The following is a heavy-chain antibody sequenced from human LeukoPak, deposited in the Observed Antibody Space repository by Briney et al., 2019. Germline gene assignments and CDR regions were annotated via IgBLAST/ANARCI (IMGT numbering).Heavy chain of an antibody. V-gene: IGHV3-49*04. CDR3: TRLGSYCDFWIHF. CDR1: GFTFRDYA. D-gene: IGHD3-3*01. J-gene: IGHJ4*02. Sequence: PGGSLRLSCATSGFTFRDYAMNWVRQAPGKGLEWVGVMRSKDYGGTTEYAASVKCRFTISRDDSKGFAFMQLDSLRSEDTAVYYCTRLGSYCDFWIHFWGQGTLVIVSS. CDR2: MRSKDYGGTT.